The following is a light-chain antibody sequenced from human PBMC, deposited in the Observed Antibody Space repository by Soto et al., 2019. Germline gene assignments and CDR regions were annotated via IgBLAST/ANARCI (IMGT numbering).Light chain of an antibody. V-gene: IGLV1-44*01. CDR2: VTN. CDR3: AAWDDSLNGHV. Sequence: QSVLTQPPSASGTPGQRVTISCSGSSSNIGGYSVNWYQQFPGTAPKLLISVTNQRPSGVPDRFSGSKSGTSGSLVISRLQSEDEADYYCAAWDDSLNGHVFGTGTKLTVL. CDR1: SSNIGGYS. J-gene: IGLJ1*01.